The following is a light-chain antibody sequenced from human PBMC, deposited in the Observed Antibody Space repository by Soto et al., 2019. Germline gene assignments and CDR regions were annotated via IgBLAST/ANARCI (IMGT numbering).Light chain of an antibody. CDR1: QTIANN. CDR2: GAS. Sequence: ETVMTQSPATLSVSPGERATLSCRASQTIANNLAWYQQRPGQAPRLLIYGASTRATGIPDRFSGSGSGTEFTLTISSLQSEDFAIYYCQQYNNWPPYTFGQGTKLEIK. J-gene: IGKJ2*01. CDR3: QQYNNWPPYT. V-gene: IGKV3-15*01.